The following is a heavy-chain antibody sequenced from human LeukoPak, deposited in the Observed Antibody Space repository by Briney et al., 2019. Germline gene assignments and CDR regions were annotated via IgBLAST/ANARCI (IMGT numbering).Heavy chain of an antibody. D-gene: IGHD3-22*01. Sequence: GASVKVSCKASGGTFSSYAISWVRQAPGQGLEWMGGIIPIFGTANYAQKFQGRVTITTDESTSTAYMELSSLRSEDTAVYYCARDLDSSGYGSFDYWGQGTLVTVSS. CDR1: GGTFSSYA. J-gene: IGHJ4*02. V-gene: IGHV1-69*05. CDR2: IIPIFGTA. CDR3: ARDLDSSGYGSFDY.